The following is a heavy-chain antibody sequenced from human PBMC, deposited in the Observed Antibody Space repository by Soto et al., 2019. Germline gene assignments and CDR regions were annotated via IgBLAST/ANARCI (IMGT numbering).Heavy chain of an antibody. CDR3: AKERVPYYDYIWGSPFDY. Sequence: GGSLRLSCAASGFIFSSYAMSWVRQAPGKGLEWVSAISGSGGSTYYADSVKGRFTISRDNSKNTLYLQMNSLRAEDTAVYYCAKERVPYYDYIWGSPFDYWGQGTLVTVSS. J-gene: IGHJ4*02. D-gene: IGHD3-16*01. V-gene: IGHV3-23*01. CDR1: GFIFSSYA. CDR2: ISGSGGST.